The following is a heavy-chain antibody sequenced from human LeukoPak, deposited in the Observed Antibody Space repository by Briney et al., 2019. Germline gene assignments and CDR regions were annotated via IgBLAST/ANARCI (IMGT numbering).Heavy chain of an antibody. J-gene: IGHJ3*02. V-gene: IGHV3-30*02. Sequence: GGSLRLSCAASGFTFSSYGMHLVRQAPGKGLEWVAFIRYDGSNKYYADSVKGRFTISRDNCKSTPYLQMNSLRAEDTAVYYCAKVGTYYYDSSGSAGAFDIWGQGTMVTVSS. CDR1: GFTFSSYG. CDR3: AKVGTYYYDSSGSAGAFDI. D-gene: IGHD3-22*01. CDR2: IRYDGSNK.